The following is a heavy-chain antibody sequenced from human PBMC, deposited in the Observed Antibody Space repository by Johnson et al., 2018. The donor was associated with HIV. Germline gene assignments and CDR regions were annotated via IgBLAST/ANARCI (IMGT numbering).Heavy chain of an antibody. CDR3: ARAGRLGYCSGGSCYSPAFDI. D-gene: IGHD2-15*01. V-gene: IGHV3-11*04. Sequence: VQLVESGGDLIQPGGSLRLSCAASGFTVSSKYMSCVRQAPGKGLEWVSYISSSGSTIYYADSVKGRFTISRDNAKNSLYLQMNSLRAEDTAVYYCARAGRLGYCSGGSCYSPAFDIWGQGTMVTVSS. J-gene: IGHJ3*02. CDR1: GFTVSSKY. CDR2: ISSSGSTI.